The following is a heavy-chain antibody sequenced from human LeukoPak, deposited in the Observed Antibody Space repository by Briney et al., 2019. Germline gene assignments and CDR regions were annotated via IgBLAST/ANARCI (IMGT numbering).Heavy chain of an antibody. CDR1: GFTFSIYW. CDR2: IKPDGSEQ. V-gene: IGHV3-7*04. D-gene: IGHD2-21*02. CDR3: ARDNTAAFDI. J-gene: IGHJ3*02. Sequence: GGSLRLSCTASGFTFSIYWMSWVRQAPGKGLDWVANIKPDGSEQYYVDSVRGRFTVSRDNVKNSLYLQMNSLSAEDTAVYYCARDNTAAFDIWGLGTMVTVYS.